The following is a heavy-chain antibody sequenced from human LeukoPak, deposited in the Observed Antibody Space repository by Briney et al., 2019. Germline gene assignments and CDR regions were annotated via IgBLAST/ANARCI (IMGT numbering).Heavy chain of an antibody. V-gene: IGHV4-4*07. CDR2: IYTSGST. D-gene: IGHD3-22*01. CDR3: ARDHRYYDSSGYYSSDAFDI. Sequence: SGTLSLTCTVSGGSISSYYWSWIRQPAGKGLEWIGRIYTSGSTNYNPSLKSRVTMSVDTSKNQFSLKLSSVTAADTAVYYCARDHRYYDSSGYYSSDAFDIWGQGTMVTVSS. CDR1: GGSISSYY. J-gene: IGHJ3*02.